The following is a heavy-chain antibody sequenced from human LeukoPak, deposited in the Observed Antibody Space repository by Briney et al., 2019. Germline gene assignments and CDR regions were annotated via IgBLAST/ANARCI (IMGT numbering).Heavy chain of an antibody. V-gene: IGHV3-11*01. D-gene: IGHD3-3*01. Sequence: PGGSLRLSCAASGFTFSDYYMSWIRQAPGKGLEWVSYISSSGSTIHYADSVKGRFTISRDNAKNSLYLQMNSLRAEDTAVYYCARDGGFDFWSGYYYYGMDVWGQGTTVTVSS. CDR3: ARDGGFDFWSGYYYYGMDV. CDR2: ISSSGSTI. CDR1: GFTFSDYY. J-gene: IGHJ6*02.